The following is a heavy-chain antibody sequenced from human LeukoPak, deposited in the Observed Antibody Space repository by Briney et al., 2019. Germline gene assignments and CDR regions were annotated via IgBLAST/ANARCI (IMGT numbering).Heavy chain of an antibody. Sequence: GGSLRLSCATSGFTLSSYDMSWVRQAPGKGLSWVSAISGRGGRTYYADSVKGRFTISRDDPKNTLYLQMNSLRVEDTAVYYCAYNDYNNPEAWGQGTLVTVSS. J-gene: IGHJ5*02. CDR3: AYNDYNNPEA. V-gene: IGHV3-23*01. CDR2: ISGRGGRT. CDR1: GFTLSSYD. D-gene: IGHD4-11*01.